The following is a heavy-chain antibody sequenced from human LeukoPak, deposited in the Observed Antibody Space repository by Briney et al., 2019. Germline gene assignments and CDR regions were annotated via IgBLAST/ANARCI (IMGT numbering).Heavy chain of an antibody. D-gene: IGHD2-15*01. Sequence: GGSLRLSCAASGFTFNNYWMHWVRLVPGKGLEWVSAISGSGGSTYYADSVKGRFTISRDNSKNTLYLQMNSLRAEDTAVYYCAKWMGPRSCFDYWGQGTLVTVSS. CDR1: GFTFNNYW. CDR2: ISGSGGST. CDR3: AKWMGPRSCFDY. V-gene: IGHV3-23*01. J-gene: IGHJ4*02.